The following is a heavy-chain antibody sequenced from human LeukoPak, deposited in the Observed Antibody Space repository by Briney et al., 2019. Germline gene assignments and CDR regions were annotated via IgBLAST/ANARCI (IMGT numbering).Heavy chain of an antibody. V-gene: IGHV3-23*01. D-gene: IGHD6-25*01. CDR1: GFTFSSYA. CDR3: AKVGLRWQRPDWYFDL. CDR2: ISGSGGIT. J-gene: IGHJ2*01. Sequence: GGSLRLSCAASGFTFSSYAMSWVRQAPGKGLEWVSAISGSGGITYYADSVKGRFTISRDNSKNTLYLQMNSLRAEDTAVYYCAKVGLRWQRPDWYFDLWGRGTLVTVSS.